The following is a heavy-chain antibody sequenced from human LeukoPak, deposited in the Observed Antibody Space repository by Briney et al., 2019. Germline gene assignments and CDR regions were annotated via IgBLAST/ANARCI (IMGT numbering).Heavy chain of an antibody. CDR3: ARDLGYYGSGSYYY. J-gene: IGHJ4*02. Sequence: VASVKVSCKASGYTFTSYGISWVRQAPGQGLEWMGWISAYNGNTNYAQKLQGRVTMTTDTSTSTAYMELRSLRSVDTAVYYCARDLGYYGSGSYYYWGQGTLVTVSS. CDR2: ISAYNGNT. CDR1: GYTFTSYG. V-gene: IGHV1-18*01. D-gene: IGHD3-10*01.